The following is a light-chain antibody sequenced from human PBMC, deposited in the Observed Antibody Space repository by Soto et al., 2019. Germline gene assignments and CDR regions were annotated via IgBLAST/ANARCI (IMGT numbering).Light chain of an antibody. CDR3: QQYGSTPPVT. J-gene: IGKJ4*01. CDR2: GAS. V-gene: IGKV3-20*01. CDR1: QSVSSDF. Sequence: EIVLTQSPGTLSLSPGERATLSCRASQSVSSDFLSWYQQKPGQAPRLLIYGASYRATGIPDRFSGSGSGTDFTLTIRRLEADDFAVYCCQQYGSTPPVTFGGGTKVEIK.